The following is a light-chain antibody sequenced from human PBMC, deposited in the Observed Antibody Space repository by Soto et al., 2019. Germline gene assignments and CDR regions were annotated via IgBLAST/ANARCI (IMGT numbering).Light chain of an antibody. CDR3: QHYNSYSEA. J-gene: IGKJ1*01. Sequence: DIQINQSPSTLSGSVGDRVTIACRASQTISSWLAWYQQKPVKAPKLLIYKASTLKSGVPSRFSGSGSGTEFTLTISSMQSDDFASYYCQHYNSYSEAFGQGTKVDIK. V-gene: IGKV1-5*03. CDR1: QTISSW. CDR2: KAS.